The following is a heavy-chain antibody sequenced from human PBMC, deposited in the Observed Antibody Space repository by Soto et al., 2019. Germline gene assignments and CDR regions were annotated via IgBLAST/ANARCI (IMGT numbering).Heavy chain of an antibody. D-gene: IGHD1-26*01. Sequence: GGSLRLSCAASGFTFSSYSMNWVRQAPGKGLEWVSSISSSSSYIYYADSVKGRFTISRDNAKNSLYLQMNSLRAEDTAVYYCARDSLNTISAPTFDYWGQGTLVTVSS. J-gene: IGHJ4*02. CDR1: GFTFSSYS. V-gene: IGHV3-21*01. CDR2: ISSSSSYI. CDR3: ARDSLNTISAPTFDY.